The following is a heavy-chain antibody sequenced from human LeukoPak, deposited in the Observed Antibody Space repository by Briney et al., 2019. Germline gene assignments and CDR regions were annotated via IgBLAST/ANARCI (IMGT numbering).Heavy chain of an antibody. CDR1: GFTFYDYA. J-gene: IGHJ4*02. CDR2: ISWNSGSI. CDR3: AKVAHSSSRGYFDY. V-gene: IGHV3-9*01. D-gene: IGHD6-6*01. Sequence: SPRLSCSAPGFTFYDYAMHWGRQAPGEGLEWVSGISWNSGSIGYADSVKGRFTISRDNAKNSLYLQMNSLRAEDTALYYCAKVAHSSSRGYFDYWGQGTLVTVSS.